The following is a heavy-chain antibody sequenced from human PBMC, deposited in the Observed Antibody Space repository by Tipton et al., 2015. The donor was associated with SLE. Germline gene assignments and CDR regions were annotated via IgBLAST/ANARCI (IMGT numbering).Heavy chain of an antibody. J-gene: IGHJ4*02. CDR1: GFTFSSYA. D-gene: IGHD6-13*01. CDR3: AKGSIAAAGVYYFDY. V-gene: IGHV3-30*02. CDR2: IRYDGSNK. Sequence: SLRLSCAASGFTFSSYAMSWVRQAPGKGLEWVAFIRYDGSNKYYADSVKGRFTISRDNSKNTLYLQMNSLRAEDTAVYYCAKGSIAAAGVYYFDYWGQGTLVTVSS.